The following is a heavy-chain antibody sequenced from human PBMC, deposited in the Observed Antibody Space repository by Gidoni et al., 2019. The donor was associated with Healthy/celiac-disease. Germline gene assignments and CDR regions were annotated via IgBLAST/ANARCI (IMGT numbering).Heavy chain of an antibody. V-gene: IGHV3-30*04. CDR1: GFTFISYA. J-gene: IGHJ4*02. D-gene: IGHD3-22*01. CDR2: ISYDGSNK. CDR3: ARDLYYYDSSGYYDY. Sequence: QVQLVESGGGVVQPGRSLRLSCAASGFTFISYAMHWVRQAPGKGLEWVAVISYDGSNKYYADSVKGRFTISRDNSKNTLYLQMNSLRAEDTAVYYCARDLYYYDSSGYYDYWGQGTLVTVSS.